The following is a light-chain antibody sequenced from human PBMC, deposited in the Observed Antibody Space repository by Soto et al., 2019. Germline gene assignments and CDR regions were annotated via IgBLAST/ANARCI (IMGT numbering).Light chain of an antibody. CDR2: DAS. CDR1: QSISGW. Sequence: IQLTQCPPAVSSTVGERVTTTGRASQSISGWLAWYQQKPGKAPQLLIYDASNLEGGVASRFTGTGSATEFPLTISRMQPEDFETYYCQQYNTHSQTFGQGTKVDI. CDR3: QQYNTHSQT. V-gene: IGKV1-5*01. J-gene: IGKJ1*01.